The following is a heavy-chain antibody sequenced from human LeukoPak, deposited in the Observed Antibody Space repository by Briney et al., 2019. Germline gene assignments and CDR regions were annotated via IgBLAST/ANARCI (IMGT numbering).Heavy chain of an antibody. V-gene: IGHV4-34*01. CDR1: GGSFSGYY. CDR2: INHSGST. D-gene: IGHD4-17*01. CDR3: ARDPDYGDYLFYFDY. J-gene: IGHJ4*02. Sequence: SETLSLTCAVYGGSFSGYYWSWIRQPPGKGLEWIGEINHSGSTNYNPSLKSRVTISVDTSKNQFSLKLSSVTAADTAVYYCARDPDYGDYLFYFDYWGQGTLVTVSS.